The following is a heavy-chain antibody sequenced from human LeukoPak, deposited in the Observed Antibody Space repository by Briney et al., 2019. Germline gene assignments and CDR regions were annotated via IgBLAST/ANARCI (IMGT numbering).Heavy chain of an antibody. J-gene: IGHJ4*02. CDR1: GFTFSSYW. CDR2: IKQDGSEK. V-gene: IGHV3-7*01. CDR3: ARDRVLRYFDGVFDY. Sequence: GGSLRLSCAASGFTFSSYWMSWVRQAPGKGLEWVANIKQDGSEKYYVDSVKGRFTISRDSAKNSLYLQMNSLRAEDTAVYYCARDRVLRYFDGVFDYWGQGTLVTVSS. D-gene: IGHD3-9*01.